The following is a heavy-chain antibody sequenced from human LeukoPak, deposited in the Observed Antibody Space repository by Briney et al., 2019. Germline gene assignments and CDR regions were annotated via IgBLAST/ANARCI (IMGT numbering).Heavy chain of an antibody. CDR2: ISSSSSYT. Sequence: GGSLGLSCAASGFTFSDYYMSWIRQAPGKGLEWVSYISSSSSYTNYADSVKGRFTISRDNAKNSLYLQMNSLRAEDTAVYYCARFLDDYYYYGMDVWGQGTTVTVSS. D-gene: IGHD2/OR15-2a*01. J-gene: IGHJ6*02. V-gene: IGHV3-11*06. CDR3: ARFLDDYYYYGMDV. CDR1: GFTFSDYY.